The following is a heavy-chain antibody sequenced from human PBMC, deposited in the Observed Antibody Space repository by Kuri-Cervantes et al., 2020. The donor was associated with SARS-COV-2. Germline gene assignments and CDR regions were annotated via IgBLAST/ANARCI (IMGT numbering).Heavy chain of an antibody. CDR3: AKATSNYCSSTSCYQGGYFDL. CDR2: ISSSSSYI. V-gene: IGHV3-21*01. CDR1: GFTFSSYS. D-gene: IGHD2-2*01. J-gene: IGHJ2*01. Sequence: GGSLRLSCAASGFTFSSYSMNWVRQAPGKGLEWVSSISSSSSYIYYADSVKGRFTISRDNSKNTLYLQMNSLRAEDTAVYYCAKATSNYCSSTSCYQGGYFDLWGRGTLVTVSS.